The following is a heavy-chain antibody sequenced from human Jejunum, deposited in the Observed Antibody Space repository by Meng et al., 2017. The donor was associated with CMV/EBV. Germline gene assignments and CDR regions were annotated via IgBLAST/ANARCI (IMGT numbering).Heavy chain of an antibody. CDR1: FGDYG. D-gene: IGHD3-10*01. CDR2: IQYEGSISK. CDR3: AKGSYYYGSRGGQYFDY. V-gene: IGHV3-30*02. Sequence: FGDYGMHWVRQAPGKGLEWVAFIQYEGSISKYYADSVEGRFTISRDSSKNTLYLQMNSLRPEDTAVYYCAKGSYYYGSRGGQYFDYWGQGTLVTVSS. J-gene: IGHJ4*02.